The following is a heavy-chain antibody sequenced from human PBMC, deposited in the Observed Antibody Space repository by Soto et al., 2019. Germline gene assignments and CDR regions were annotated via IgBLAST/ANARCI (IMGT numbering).Heavy chain of an antibody. J-gene: IGHJ4*02. D-gene: IGHD3-10*01. CDR3: ARDLYYGSGSPGGV. Sequence: QVQLVESGGGVVQPGRSLRLSCAASGFTFSSYGMHWVRQAPGKGLEWVAVIWYDGSNKYYADSVKGRFTISRDNSKNTLYLQKNGLRAEDTAVYYCARDLYYGSGSPGGVWGQGTLVTVSS. CDR1: GFTFSSYG. V-gene: IGHV3-33*01. CDR2: IWYDGSNK.